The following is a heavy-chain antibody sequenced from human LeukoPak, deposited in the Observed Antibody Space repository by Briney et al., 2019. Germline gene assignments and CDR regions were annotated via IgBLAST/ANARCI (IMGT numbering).Heavy chain of an antibody. V-gene: IGHV3-23*01. CDR3: ARDLSGIAGYTYGRGIDY. D-gene: IGHD5-18*01. J-gene: IGHJ4*02. CDR2: ISGSGAGT. CDR1: EFIFSSYA. Sequence: GGSLRLSCAASEFIFSSYAMSWVRQAPGKGLEWISRISGSGAGTYYSDSVRGRFTISRDNSKNTLYLQMNSLRAEDTAVYYCARDLSGIAGYTYGRGIDYWGQGTLVTVSS.